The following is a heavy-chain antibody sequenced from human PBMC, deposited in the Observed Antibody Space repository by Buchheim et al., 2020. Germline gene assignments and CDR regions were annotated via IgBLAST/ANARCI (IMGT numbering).Heavy chain of an antibody. CDR1: GYTFTSYD. D-gene: IGHD6-13*01. V-gene: IGHV1-8*01. Sequence: QVQLVQSGAEVKKPGASVKVSCKASGYTFTSYDINLVRQATGQGLEWMGWMNPNSGNTGYAQKFQGRVTMTRNTSISTAYMELSSLRSEDTAVYYCARSGHSSSWLRYYYYYMDVWGKGTT. CDR3: ARSGHSSSWLRYYYYYMDV. J-gene: IGHJ6*03. CDR2: MNPNSGNT.